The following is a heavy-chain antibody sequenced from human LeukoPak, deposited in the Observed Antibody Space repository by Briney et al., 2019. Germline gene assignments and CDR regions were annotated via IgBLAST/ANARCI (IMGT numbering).Heavy chain of an antibody. D-gene: IGHD2-15*01. J-gene: IGHJ3*02. V-gene: IGHV4-4*07. CDR3: ARRRVCSGGSCGAFDI. CDR1: GVSISSYY. CDR2: IYTSGST. Sequence: SETLSLTCTVSGVSISSYYWSWIRQPAGKGLEWIGRIYTSGSTNYNPSLKSRVTMSVDTSKNQFSLKLSSVTAADTAVYYCARRRVCSGGSCGAFDIWGQGTMVTVSS.